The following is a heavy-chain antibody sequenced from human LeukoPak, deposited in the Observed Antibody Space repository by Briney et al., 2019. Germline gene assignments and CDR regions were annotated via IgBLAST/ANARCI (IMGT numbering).Heavy chain of an antibody. V-gene: IGHV4-4*02. CDR3: ASASCSSTICDAKPVGWFDP. CDR2: IYHSGST. D-gene: IGHD2-2*01. J-gene: IGHJ5*02. Sequence: ETLSLTCAASGGSISSSNLWSWVRQPPGKGLEWIGVIYHSGSTNYNPSLKSRVTISVDKSKNQFSLKLSSVTAADTAVYYCASASCSSTICDAKPVGWFDPWGQGTLVTVSS. CDR1: GGSISSSNL.